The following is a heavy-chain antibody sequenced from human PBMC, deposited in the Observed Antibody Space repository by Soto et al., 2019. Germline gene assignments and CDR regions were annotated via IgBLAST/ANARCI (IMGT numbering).Heavy chain of an antibody. V-gene: IGHV3-30*18. Sequence: WGSLRLSCAASGFTFSNYAMHWVRQAPGKGPEWVAAISYDGRNKYYADSVKGRFTISRDNSKNTLDLQMNSLRAEDTAVYYCAKWYFDFSGLSLTWFDSSSQGSLVPVSS. CDR3: AKWYFDFSGLSLTWFDS. CDR2: ISYDGRNK. D-gene: IGHD2-15*01. CDR1: GFTFSNYA. J-gene: IGHJ5*01.